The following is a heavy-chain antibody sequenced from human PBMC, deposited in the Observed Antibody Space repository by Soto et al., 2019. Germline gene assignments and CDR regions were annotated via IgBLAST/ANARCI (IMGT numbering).Heavy chain of an antibody. Sequence: GGSLRLSCAASGFTFNSYWMHWVRQAPGKGLVWVSRINSDGSSIYYADSVKGRFTISRDNAKNSLYLQMNSLRAEDTAVYYCARGRIVVVPAATQRNNWFDPWGQGTLVTVSS. CDR3: ARGRIVVVPAATQRNNWFDP. CDR1: GFTFNSYW. CDR2: INSDGSSI. V-gene: IGHV3-74*01. D-gene: IGHD2-2*01. J-gene: IGHJ5*02.